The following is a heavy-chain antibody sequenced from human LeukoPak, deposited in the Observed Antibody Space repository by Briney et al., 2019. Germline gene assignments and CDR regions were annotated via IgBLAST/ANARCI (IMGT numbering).Heavy chain of an antibody. J-gene: IGHJ4*02. CDR3: ARGQDWNHDY. CDR2: IREDGSDK. D-gene: IGHD1-1*01. Sequence: PGGSLRLSCAASGFTFSRYWMSWVRQAPGKGLEWVANIREDGSDKYYVNSVKGRFTISRDNAKNSLYLQMNGLRAEDTAVYYCARGQDWNHDYWGQGTLVTVSS. CDR1: GFTFSRYW. V-gene: IGHV3-7*01.